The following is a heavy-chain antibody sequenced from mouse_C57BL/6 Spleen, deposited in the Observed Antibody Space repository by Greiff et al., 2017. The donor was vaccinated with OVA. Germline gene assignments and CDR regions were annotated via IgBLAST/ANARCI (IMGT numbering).Heavy chain of an antibody. CDR2: IDPSDSYT. CDR3: ARSDYSNPMDY. D-gene: IGHD2-5*01. J-gene: IGHJ4*01. Sequence: QVQLQQPGAELVMPGASVKLSCKASGYTFTSYWMHWVKQRPGQGLEWIGEIDPSDSYTNYNQKFKGKSTLTVDKSSSTAYMQLSSLTSEDSAVDYCARSDYSNPMDYWGQGTSVTVSS. V-gene: IGHV1-69*01. CDR1: GYTFTSYW.